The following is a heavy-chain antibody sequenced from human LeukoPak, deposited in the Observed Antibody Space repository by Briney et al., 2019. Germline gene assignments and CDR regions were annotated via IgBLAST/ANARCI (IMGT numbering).Heavy chain of an antibody. V-gene: IGHV1-69*02. CDR3: ARLGEIRFLEGLNAFDI. CDR1: GYTFTGYY. CDR2: IIPILGIA. J-gene: IGHJ3*02. D-gene: IGHD3-3*01. Sequence: ASVKVSCKASGYTFTGYYMHWVRQAPGQGLEWMGRIIPILGIANYAQKFQGRVTITADKSTSTAYMELSSLRSEDTAVYYCARLGEIRFLEGLNAFDIWGQGTMVTVSS.